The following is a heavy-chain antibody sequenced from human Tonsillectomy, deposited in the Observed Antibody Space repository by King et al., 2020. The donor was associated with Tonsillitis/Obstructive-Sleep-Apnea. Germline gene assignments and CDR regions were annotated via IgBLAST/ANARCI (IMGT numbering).Heavy chain of an antibody. V-gene: IGHV1-18*01. CDR2: ISAYNGNT. J-gene: IGHJ5*02. D-gene: IGHD3-16*01. CDR3: ARDLGPTENWFDP. CDR1: GXXXXNYG. Sequence: VQLVESGAXVXXXXXSXXXXXXASGXXXXNYGISWXRQAPGQGLEWMGWISAYNGNTNYAQKFQGRVTMTTDTSTSTAYMDLRSLRSDDTDVYYCARDLGPTENWFDPWGQGTLVTVSS.